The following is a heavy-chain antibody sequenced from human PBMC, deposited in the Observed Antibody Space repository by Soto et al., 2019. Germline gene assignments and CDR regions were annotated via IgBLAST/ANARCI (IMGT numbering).Heavy chain of an antibody. CDR3: ARDRDFWSGYYHTKQNWFDP. J-gene: IGHJ5*02. D-gene: IGHD3-3*01. CDR2: IIPIFGTA. V-gene: IGHV1-69*01. Sequence: QVQLVQSGAEVKKPGSSVKVSSKASGGTFSSYAISWVRQAPGQGLEWMGGIIPIFGTANYAQKFQGRVTITADESTSTAYMELSSLRSEDTAVYYCARDRDFWSGYYHTKQNWFDPWGQGTLVTVSS. CDR1: GGTFSSYA.